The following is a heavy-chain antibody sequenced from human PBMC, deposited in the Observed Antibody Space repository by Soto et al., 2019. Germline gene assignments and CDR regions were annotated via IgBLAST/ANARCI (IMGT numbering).Heavy chain of an antibody. V-gene: IGHV3-23*01. J-gene: IGHJ4*02. Sequence: GGSLRLSCAASGFTFSNYAMSWVRQAPGKGLEWVSVISGSGDSTYYADSVKGRFTISRDNSKNTLYLQMNSLRAEDTAVYYCAKDLTWIQVRFDFWGQGSLVTVSS. CDR2: ISGSGDST. CDR3: AKDLTWIQVRFDF. CDR1: GFTFSNYA. D-gene: IGHD5-18*01.